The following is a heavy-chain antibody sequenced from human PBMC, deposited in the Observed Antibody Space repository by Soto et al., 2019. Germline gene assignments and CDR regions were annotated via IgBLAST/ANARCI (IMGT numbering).Heavy chain of an antibody. Sequence: QITLKESGPTLVKPTQTLTLTCTFSGFSLSTSGVGVGWIRQPPGKALEWLGLIYWDDDKRYSPSLKRRLTITKDTAKNQVVLTMTNMDPVDTATYYCAHWYYYDSSGYYRYYFDYWGQGTLVTVSS. V-gene: IGHV2-5*02. D-gene: IGHD3-22*01. J-gene: IGHJ4*02. CDR2: IYWDDDK. CDR3: AHWYYYDSSGYYRYYFDY. CDR1: GFSLSTSGVG.